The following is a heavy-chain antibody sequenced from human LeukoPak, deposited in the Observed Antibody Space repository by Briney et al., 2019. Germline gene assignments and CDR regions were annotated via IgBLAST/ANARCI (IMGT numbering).Heavy chain of an antibody. CDR2: ISGSGGST. D-gene: IGHD3-22*01. J-gene: IGHJ2*01. Sequence: PGGSLRLSCAASGFTFSSYAMSWVRQAPGKGLEWVSAISGSGGSTYYADSVKGRFTISRDNSKNTLYLQMNSLRAEDTAVYHCAKDSTYYYDSSPWYFDLWGRGTLVTVSS. V-gene: IGHV3-23*01. CDR3: AKDSTYYYDSSPWYFDL. CDR1: GFTFSSYA.